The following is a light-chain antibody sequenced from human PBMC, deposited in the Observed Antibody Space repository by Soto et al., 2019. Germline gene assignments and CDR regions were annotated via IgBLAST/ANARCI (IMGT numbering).Light chain of an antibody. J-gene: IGKJ1*01. CDR2: DAS. CDR1: QSISSW. Sequence: DIQMTQSPSTLSASVGDRVTITCRASQSISSWLAWYQKKPGKAPKLLIYDASILESGFPSRFSGSGFGTEFTLTFSSLQPDDFATYYCQQYNSYSTFGQGTKVDIK. CDR3: QQYNSYST. V-gene: IGKV1-5*01.